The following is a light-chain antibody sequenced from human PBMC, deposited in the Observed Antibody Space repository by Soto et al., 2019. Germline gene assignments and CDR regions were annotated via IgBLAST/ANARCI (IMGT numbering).Light chain of an antibody. Sequence: EIVLTQSPGTLSLSPGERATLSCRASQSVSSSYLAWYQQKPGQAPRLLIYDASSRATGIPDRFSGSGSGTDFTLTISRLEPEDFALYYCQQYGSSPETFGQGTKGEIK. J-gene: IGKJ1*01. CDR1: QSVSSSY. CDR2: DAS. V-gene: IGKV3-20*01. CDR3: QQYGSSPET.